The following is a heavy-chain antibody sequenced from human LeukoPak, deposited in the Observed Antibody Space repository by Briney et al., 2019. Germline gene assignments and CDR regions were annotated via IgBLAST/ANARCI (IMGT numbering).Heavy chain of an antibody. CDR3: ARGGSDIVVVVAPEGDAFDI. CDR2: ISAYNGNT. J-gene: IGHJ3*02. CDR1: GYTFTSYG. Sequence: ASVKVSCKASGYTFTSYGISWVRQAPGQGLEWMGWISAYNGNTNYAQKLQGRVTMTTDTSTSTAYMELRSLRSDDTAVYYCARGGSDIVVVVAPEGDAFDIWGQGTMVTVSS. V-gene: IGHV1-18*01. D-gene: IGHD2-15*01.